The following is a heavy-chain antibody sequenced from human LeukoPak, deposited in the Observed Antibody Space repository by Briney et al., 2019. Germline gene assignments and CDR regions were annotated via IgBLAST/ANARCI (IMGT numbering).Heavy chain of an antibody. V-gene: IGHV1-2*06. CDR2: INPNSGGT. Sequence: ASVKVSCKASGGTFSSYAISWVRQAPGQGLEWMGRINPNSGGTNYAQKFQGRVTMTRDTSISTAYMELSRLRSDDTAVYYCAREETPQDIVLMVYDYYYYYGMDVWGQGTTVTVSS. D-gene: IGHD2-8*01. CDR1: GGTFSSYA. CDR3: AREETPQDIVLMVYDYYYYYGMDV. J-gene: IGHJ6*02.